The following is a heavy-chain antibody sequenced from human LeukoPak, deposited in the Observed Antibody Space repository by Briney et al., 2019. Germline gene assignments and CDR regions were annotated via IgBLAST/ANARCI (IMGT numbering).Heavy chain of an antibody. V-gene: IGHV1-24*01. Sequence: ASVKVSCKVSGYTLTELSIHWVRQAPGKGLEWMGGFDPEDGETIYAQKFQGRVTMTEDTSTDTAYMELSSLRSEDTAVYYCATILVGQQLVGIFSYWGQGTLVTVSS. J-gene: IGHJ4*02. CDR2: FDPEDGET. CDR1: GYTLTELS. CDR3: ATILVGQQLVGIFSY. D-gene: IGHD6-13*01.